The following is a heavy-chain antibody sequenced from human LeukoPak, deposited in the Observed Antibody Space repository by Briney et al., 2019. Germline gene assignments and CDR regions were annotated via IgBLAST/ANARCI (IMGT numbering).Heavy chain of an antibody. CDR1: GYTLTELS. Sequence: ASVKVSCKASGYTLTELSMHWVRQAPGKGLEWMGRFDPEDGETIYAQKFQGRVTMTADTSTDTVYMELSSLRSEDTAVYYCATEGKMVRGVYTDYWGQGTLVTVSS. CDR3: ATEGKMVRGVYTDY. V-gene: IGHV1-24*01. CDR2: FDPEDGET. J-gene: IGHJ4*02. D-gene: IGHD3-10*01.